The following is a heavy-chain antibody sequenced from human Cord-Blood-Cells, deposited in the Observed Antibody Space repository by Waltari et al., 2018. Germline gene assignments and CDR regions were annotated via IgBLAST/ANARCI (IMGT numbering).Heavy chain of an antibody. CDR2: ISYDGSNK. CDR1: GFTFSSYA. Sequence: QVQLVESGGGVVQPGRSLRLSCAASGFTFSSYAMHWVRQAPDKGLEWVAVISYDGSNKYYADSVKGRFTISRDNSKNTLYLQMNSLRAEDTAVYYCARDSSNYFDYWGQGTLVTVSS. CDR3: ARDSSNYFDY. V-gene: IGHV3-30-3*01. J-gene: IGHJ4*02. D-gene: IGHD4-4*01.